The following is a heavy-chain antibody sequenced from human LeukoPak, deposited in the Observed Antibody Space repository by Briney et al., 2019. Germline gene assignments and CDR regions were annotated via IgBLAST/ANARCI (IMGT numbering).Heavy chain of an antibody. CDR2: ISGSGGST. D-gene: IGHD6-13*01. CDR3: AKDRRAAAVAEYFQH. CDR1: GFTFSSFW. Sequence: GGSLRLSCAASGFTFSSFWMSWVRQAPGKGLEWVSAISGSGGSTYYADSVKGRFTVSRDNSKNTLYLQMNSLRAEDTAVYYCAKDRRAAAVAEYFQHWGQGTLVTVSS. J-gene: IGHJ1*01. V-gene: IGHV3-23*01.